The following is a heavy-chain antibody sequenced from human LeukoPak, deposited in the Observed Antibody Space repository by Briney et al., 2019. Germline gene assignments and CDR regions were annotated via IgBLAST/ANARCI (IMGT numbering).Heavy chain of an antibody. V-gene: IGHV3-48*02. Sequence: GGSLSPSGAALGSPLRSFRRNWAGRPPGRGREGVSYISSSSSTIYYADSVKGRFTISRDNAKNSLYLQMNSLRDEDTAVYYCARSGSYSFSYYFDYWGQGTLVTVSS. CDR3: ARSGSYSFSYYFDY. D-gene: IGHD1-26*01. CDR1: GSPLRSFR. J-gene: IGHJ4*02. CDR2: ISSSSSTI.